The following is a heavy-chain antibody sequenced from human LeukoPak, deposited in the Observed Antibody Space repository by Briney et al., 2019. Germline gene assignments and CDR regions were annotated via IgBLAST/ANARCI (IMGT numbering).Heavy chain of an antibody. CDR1: GGSISSGGFY. Sequence: SETLSLTCTVSGGSISSGGFYWSWILQPPGKGLEWIGYIYYSDSTYYNPSLESRVTISVDTSKKQFSLKLSSVTAADTAVYYCARGNGDYYLDYWGQGTLVTVSS. J-gene: IGHJ4*02. CDR2: IYYSDST. CDR3: ARGNGDYYLDY. V-gene: IGHV4-31*03. D-gene: IGHD2-21*01.